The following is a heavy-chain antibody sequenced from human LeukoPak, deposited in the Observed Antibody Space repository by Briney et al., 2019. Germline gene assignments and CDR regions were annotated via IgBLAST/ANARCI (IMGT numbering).Heavy chain of an antibody. D-gene: IGHD2-15*01. Sequence: GSLRLSCAASGFTFSSYAKSWVRQAPGKGLELVAFIPNDGSNKYYADSVKGRFTISRDNADNTVYLQMNSLRTEDTAVYYCAKDHVGGNLDYWGQGTLVTVSS. CDR1: GFTFSSYA. V-gene: IGHV3-30*02. CDR2: IPNDGSNK. J-gene: IGHJ4*02. CDR3: AKDHVGGNLDY.